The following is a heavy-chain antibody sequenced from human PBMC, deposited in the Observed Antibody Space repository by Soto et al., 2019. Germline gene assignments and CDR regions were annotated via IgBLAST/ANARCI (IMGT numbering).Heavy chain of an antibody. CDR1: GFTFSSYS. V-gene: IGHV3-48*02. J-gene: IGHJ6*02. D-gene: IGHD2-8*02. CDR2: ISSSSSTI. CDR3: AREGRRVVSYYYYGMDV. Sequence: RRLSCAASGFTFSSYSMNWVRQAPGKGLEWVSYISSSSSTIYYADSVKGRFTISRDNAKNSLYLQMNSLRDEDTAVYYCAREGRRVVSYYYYGMDVWGQGTTVTVSS.